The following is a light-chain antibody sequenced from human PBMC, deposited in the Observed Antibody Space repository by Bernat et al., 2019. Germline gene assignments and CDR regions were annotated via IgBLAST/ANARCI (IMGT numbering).Light chain of an antibody. J-gene: IGKJ1*01. Sequence: AIQMTQSPSSLSASVGDRVTITCRASQAIRTDLAWYQQKAGKAPKVLIQAASNLQSGVPSRFSGSGSGTDFTLTISCLQPEDFATYYCLQDYNYPRTFGQGTKVEIK. CDR1: QAIRTD. CDR2: AAS. V-gene: IGKV1-6*01. CDR3: LQDYNYPRT.